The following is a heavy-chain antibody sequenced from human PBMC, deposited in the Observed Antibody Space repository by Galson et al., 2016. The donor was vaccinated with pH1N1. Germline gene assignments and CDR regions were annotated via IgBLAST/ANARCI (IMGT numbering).Heavy chain of an antibody. CDR3: ARRFFESLEELPTDAFDI. V-gene: IGHV4-31*03. D-gene: IGHD3-3*01. J-gene: IGHJ3*02. Sequence: TLSLTCTVSGASVTRGDSYWSWIRQHPGKGLEWIGYIDYSGITYYNASLKSRITISVDTSKNQFSLRLSSVTAADTAVYYCARRFFESLEELPTDAFDIWGRGAMVTVAS. CDR1: GASVTRGDSY. CDR2: IDYSGIT.